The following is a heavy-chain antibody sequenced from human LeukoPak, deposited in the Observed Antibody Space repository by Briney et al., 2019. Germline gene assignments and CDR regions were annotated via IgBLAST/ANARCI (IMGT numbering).Heavy chain of an antibody. CDR3: ARGGYYDYVWGSYRPNMDAFDI. J-gene: IGHJ3*02. D-gene: IGHD3-16*02. CDR2: IYYSGST. CDR1: GGSVSSYY. Sequence: SETLSLTCTVSGGSVSSYYWSWVRQPPGKGLEWIGYIYYSGSTNYNPSLKSRVTISVDTSKNQFSLKLSSVTAADTAVYYCARGGYYDYVWGSYRPNMDAFDIWGQGTMVTVSS. V-gene: IGHV4-59*02.